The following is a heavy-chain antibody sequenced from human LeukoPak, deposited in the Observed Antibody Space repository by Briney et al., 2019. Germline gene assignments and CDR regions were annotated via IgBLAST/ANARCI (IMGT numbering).Heavy chain of an antibody. J-gene: IGHJ6*02. CDR2: ISGSGGST. CDR1: GFTFSSYA. Sequence: HPGGSLRLSCAASGFTFSSYAMSWVRQAPGKGLEWVSAISGSGGSTYYADSVKGRFATSRENAKNSFYLQMNNLRAGDTALYYCARGSCSSSSCYERLNGLDVWGQGTPVTASS. V-gene: IGHV3-23*01. CDR3: ARGSCSSSSCYERLNGLDV. D-gene: IGHD2-2*01.